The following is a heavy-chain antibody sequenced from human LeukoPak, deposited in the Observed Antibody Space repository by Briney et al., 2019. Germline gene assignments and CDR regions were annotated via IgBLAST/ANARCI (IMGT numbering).Heavy chain of an antibody. V-gene: IGHV3-23*01. CDR1: GFIFSRYA. CDR3: AKHQYSTGWYLNY. CDR2: ISGSDGST. D-gene: IGHD6-19*01. Sequence: PGGSLRLSCAASGFIFSRYAMSWVRQAPGKGLEWVSAISGSDGSTYYADSVKGRFTISRDNSKNTLFLQMNSLRAEDTAVYYCAKHQYSTGWYLNYWGQGTLVTVSS. J-gene: IGHJ4*02.